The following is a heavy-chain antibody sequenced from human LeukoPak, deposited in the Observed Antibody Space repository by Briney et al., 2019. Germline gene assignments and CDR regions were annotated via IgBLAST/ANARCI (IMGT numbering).Heavy chain of an antibody. Sequence: KAGGSLRLSCAASGFTFSSYWMHWVRQAPGKGLVWVSRINSDGSSTSYADYVKGRFTISRDNAKNTLYLQMNSLRAEDTAVYYCTRVAGCSSTSCYSNWFDPWGQGTLVTVSS. CDR3: TRVAGCSSTSCYSNWFDP. J-gene: IGHJ5*02. CDR2: INSDGSST. V-gene: IGHV3-74*01. D-gene: IGHD2-2*02. CDR1: GFTFSSYW.